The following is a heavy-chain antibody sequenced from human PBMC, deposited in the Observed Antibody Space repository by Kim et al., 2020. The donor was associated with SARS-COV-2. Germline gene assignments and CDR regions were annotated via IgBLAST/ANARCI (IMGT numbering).Heavy chain of an antibody. CDR3: ARVNRGYSVALPVNYFDY. D-gene: IGHD5-12*01. CDR1: GYSFTSYW. V-gene: IGHV5-51*01. Sequence: GESLKISCKGSGYSFTSYWIGWVRQMPGKGLEWMGIIYPGDSDTRYSPSFQGQVTISADKSISTAYLQWSSLKASDTAMYYCARVNRGYSVALPVNYFDYWGQGTLVTVSS. CDR2: IYPGDSDT. J-gene: IGHJ4*02.